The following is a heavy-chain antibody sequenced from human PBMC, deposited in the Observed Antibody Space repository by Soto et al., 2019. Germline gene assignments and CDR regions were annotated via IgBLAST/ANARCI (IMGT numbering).Heavy chain of an antibody. Sequence: GVSLRLSCSASGFMFRSSWMSLVRLWPGNWLEWVANMMYDGSETYYVDSVKGRFTIPRDNANNSMYLQMDSLRGEDTAVYYCVRGGSNYASWGKGTLVTVSS. V-gene: IGHV3-7*01. CDR3: VRGGSNYAS. CDR1: GFMFRSSW. J-gene: IGHJ5*02. CDR2: MMYDGSET. D-gene: IGHD4-4*01.